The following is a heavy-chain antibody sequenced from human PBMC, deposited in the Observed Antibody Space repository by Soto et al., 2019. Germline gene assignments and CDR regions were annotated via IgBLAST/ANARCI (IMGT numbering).Heavy chain of an antibody. Sequence: GASVKVSCKASGYTFTSYGISWVRQAPGQGLEWMGWISAYNGNTNYAQKLQGRVTMTTDTSTSTAYMELRSLRSDDTAVYYCARDVQPYDILTGLDYWGQGTLVTVSS. CDR1: GYTFTSYG. CDR2: ISAYNGNT. V-gene: IGHV1-18*01. D-gene: IGHD3-9*01. CDR3: ARDVQPYDILTGLDY. J-gene: IGHJ4*02.